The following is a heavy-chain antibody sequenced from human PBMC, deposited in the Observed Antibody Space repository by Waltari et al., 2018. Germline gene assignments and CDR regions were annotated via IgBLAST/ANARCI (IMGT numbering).Heavy chain of an antibody. J-gene: IGHJ4*02. Sequence: QVQLQESGPGLVKPSETLSPTCTVSGYSISSGYYWGWLRQPPGKGLEWIGSIYHSGSTYYNPSLKSRVTISVDTSKNQFSLKLSSVTAADTAVYYCARADDYYDSSGYPYWGQGTLVTVSS. D-gene: IGHD3-22*01. CDR2: IYHSGST. CDR3: ARADDYYDSSGYPY. CDR1: GYSISSGYY. V-gene: IGHV4-38-2*02.